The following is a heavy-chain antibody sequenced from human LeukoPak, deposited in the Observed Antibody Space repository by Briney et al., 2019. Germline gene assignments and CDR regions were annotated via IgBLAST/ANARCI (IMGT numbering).Heavy chain of an antibody. J-gene: IGHJ4*02. Sequence: KPSETLSLPCTVSGVSISGYYWSWIRQPPGKGLEWIGYTYYSGSTNYNPSLRSRVTISVDTSKNQFSLKLSSVTAADTAVYCCARGERPGLDYWGQGTLVTVSS. D-gene: IGHD1-26*01. CDR3: ARGERPGLDY. CDR2: TYYSGST. V-gene: IGHV4-59*01. CDR1: GVSISGYY.